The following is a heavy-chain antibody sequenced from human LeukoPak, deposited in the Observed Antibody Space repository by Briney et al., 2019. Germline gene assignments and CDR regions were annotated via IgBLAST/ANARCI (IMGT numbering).Heavy chain of an antibody. J-gene: IGHJ4*02. CDR2: IKEDGSEK. CDR1: GFTFSPHW. D-gene: IGHD3-3*01. V-gene: IGHV3-7*01. CDR3: ASGYLDDFWSGHF. Sequence: GGSLRLSCAASGFTFSPHWMSWVRQVPGKGLEWEANIKEDGSEKYYVDSVKGRFAISRDNAKKSLYLQMNSLRAEDSAIYYCASGYLDDFWSGHFWGQGTQVTVSS.